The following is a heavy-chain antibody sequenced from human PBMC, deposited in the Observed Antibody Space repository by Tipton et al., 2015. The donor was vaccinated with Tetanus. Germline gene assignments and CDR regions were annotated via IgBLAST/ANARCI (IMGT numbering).Heavy chain of an antibody. Sequence: SLRLSCAASGFTFSTHGMHWVRQAPGKGLEWVALVWYDGTRKYYTESVEGRFTISRDNSKNTLYLQMDSLGVEDTATYLCAGERFVGWLGPLDCRGQGTLVTVSS. CDR3: AGERFVGWLGPLDC. V-gene: IGHV3-33*01. J-gene: IGHJ4*02. CDR1: GFTFSTHG. D-gene: IGHD3-3*01. CDR2: VWYDGTRK.